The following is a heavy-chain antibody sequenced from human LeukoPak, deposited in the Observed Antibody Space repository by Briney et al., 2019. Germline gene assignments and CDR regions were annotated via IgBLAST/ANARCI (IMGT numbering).Heavy chain of an antibody. D-gene: IGHD6-13*01. V-gene: IGHV3-21*01. CDR1: GFIFSSYS. CDR3: ARDSVGSWYSSYYFDY. J-gene: IGHJ4*02. Sequence: GGSLRLSCAASGFIFSSYSMNWVRQAPGKGLEWVSSISSSSSYIYYADSVKGRFTISRDNAKNSLYLQMNSLRAEDTAVYYCARDSVGSWYSSYYFDYWGQGTLVTVSS. CDR2: ISSSSSYI.